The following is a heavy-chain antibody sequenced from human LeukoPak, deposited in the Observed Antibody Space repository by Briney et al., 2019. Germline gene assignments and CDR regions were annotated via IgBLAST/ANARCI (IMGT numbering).Heavy chain of an antibody. Sequence: SETLSLTCAVYGGSFSGYYWSWIRQPAGKGLEWIGEINHSGNTNYNPSLKSRVTISVDTSKNQFSLKLSFVTAADTAVYYCARVYDFWSGCLDYWGQGTLVTVSS. V-gene: IGHV4-34*01. D-gene: IGHD3-3*01. CDR1: GGSFSGYY. J-gene: IGHJ4*02. CDR3: ARVYDFWSGCLDY. CDR2: INHSGNT.